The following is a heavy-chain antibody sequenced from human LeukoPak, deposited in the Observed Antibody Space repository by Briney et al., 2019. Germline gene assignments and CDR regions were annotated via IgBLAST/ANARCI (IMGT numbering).Heavy chain of an antibody. CDR3: ATIGGDYVSFDN. Sequence: GGSLRLSCAASEFTVSSNYMSWVRQAPGKGLEWVSVIYSGGSTYYADSVKGRFTISRHNSKNTLYLQMNNLRGEDTAVYYCATIGGDYVSFDNWGQGTLVTVTS. CDR2: IYSGGST. CDR1: EFTVSSNY. V-gene: IGHV3-53*04. D-gene: IGHD4-17*01. J-gene: IGHJ4*02.